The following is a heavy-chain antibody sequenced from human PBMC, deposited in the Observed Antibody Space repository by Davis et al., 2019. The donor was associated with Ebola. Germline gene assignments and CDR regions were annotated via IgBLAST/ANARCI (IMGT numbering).Heavy chain of an antibody. J-gene: IGHJ6*02. D-gene: IGHD3-10*01. CDR2: IKQDGSEK. V-gene: IGHV3-7*01. Sequence: PGGSLRPSCPPPGFTFSSYEMNWVRQAPGKGLEWVANIKQDGSEKYYVDSVKGRFTISRDNAKNSLYLQMNSLRAEDTAVYYCARDSRYYYGSGSSDIDYYYYYGMDVWGQGTTVTVSS. CDR3: ARDSRYYYGSGSSDIDYYYYYGMDV. CDR1: GFTFSSYE.